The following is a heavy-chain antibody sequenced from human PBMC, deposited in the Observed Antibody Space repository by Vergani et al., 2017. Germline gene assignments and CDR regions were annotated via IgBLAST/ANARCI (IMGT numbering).Heavy chain of an antibody. D-gene: IGHD5-24*01. CDR2: ISISGNT. V-gene: IGHV4-61*02. Sequence: QVQLQESGPGLVKPSQTLSLTCSVSGDSINNGSYYWSWIRQPAGKGLEWIGRISISGNTDYNSSLKRRISMSVETSKNQFSLKVNSLTAADTAVYYCARDQRWGHSLVRWGQATLVTVSS. J-gene: IGHJ4*02. CDR3: ARDQRWGHSLVR. CDR1: GDSINNGSYY.